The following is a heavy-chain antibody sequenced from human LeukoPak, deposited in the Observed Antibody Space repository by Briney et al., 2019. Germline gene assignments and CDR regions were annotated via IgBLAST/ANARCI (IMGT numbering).Heavy chain of an antibody. J-gene: IGHJ4*02. CDR1: GGSMSSFY. CDR3: ARGDSSGYYSRTPDY. CDR2: IYYSGST. V-gene: IGHV4-59*12. Sequence: PSETLSLTCTVSGGSMSSFYWSWIRQPPGKGLEWIGSIYYSGSTYYNPSLKSRVTISVDTSKNQFSLKLSSVTAADTAVYYCARGDSSGYYSRTPDYWGQGTLVTVSS. D-gene: IGHD3-22*01.